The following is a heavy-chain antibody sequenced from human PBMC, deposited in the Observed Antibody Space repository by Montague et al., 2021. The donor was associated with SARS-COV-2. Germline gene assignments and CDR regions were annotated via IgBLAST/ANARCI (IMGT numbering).Heavy chain of an antibody. D-gene: IGHD1-26*01. V-gene: IGHV4-4*07. J-gene: IGHJ4*02. Sequence: SETLSLTCTVSGDSVSHDFWTWIRQPAGKGLEWVGRSYTSGSIDYNPSLKSRLTISVDTSKNQFSLKLSSVTAADTAVYFCAREWGSYSGRFDYWGQGALVTVAS. CDR1: GDSVSHDF. CDR2: SYTSGSI. CDR3: AREWGSYSGRFDY.